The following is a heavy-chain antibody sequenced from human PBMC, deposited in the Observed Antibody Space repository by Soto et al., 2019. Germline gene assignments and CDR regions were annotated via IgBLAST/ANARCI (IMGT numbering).Heavy chain of an antibody. CDR3: AKCALMGGLLTLPNY. V-gene: IGHV3-23*01. CDR1: GFTFFSYA. D-gene: IGHD2-15*01. Sequence: PGGSLRLSCAAPGFTFFSYAMGWVRQAPGKGLEWVSAISGSGGSTYYADSVKGRFTISRDNSKNSLYLQMNSLRAEDTAVYYCAKCALMGGLLTLPNYWGQGTLVTVSS. CDR2: ISGSGGST. J-gene: IGHJ4*02.